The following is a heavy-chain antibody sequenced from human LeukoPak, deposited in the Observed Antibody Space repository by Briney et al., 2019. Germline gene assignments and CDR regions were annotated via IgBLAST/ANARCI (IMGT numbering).Heavy chain of an antibody. Sequence: GGSLRLSCATSGFTFSSYAMSWVRQAPGKGLEWVSVISGGGGSTYYADSMKGRFTVSRDNSKNTLYLQMNSLRVEDTAVYYCVKDRSGSGSYYPDHWGLGTLVTVSS. D-gene: IGHD3-10*01. CDR1: GFTFSSYA. J-gene: IGHJ4*02. CDR2: ISGGGGST. V-gene: IGHV3-23*01. CDR3: VKDRSGSGSYYPDH.